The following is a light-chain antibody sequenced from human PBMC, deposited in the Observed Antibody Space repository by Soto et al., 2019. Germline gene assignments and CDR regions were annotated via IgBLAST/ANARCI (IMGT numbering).Light chain of an antibody. V-gene: IGLV3-25*02. CDR3: QSTDNSGTFVI. Sequence: SYELTQPPSVSVSPGQTASITCSGDALPDQYVYWYLQKPGQAPVLVIYKDSERPSGIPERFSGSTSGTTVTLTISGVQAEDEADYYCQSTDNSGTFVIFGGGTQLTVL. J-gene: IGLJ2*01. CDR1: ALPDQY. CDR2: KDS.